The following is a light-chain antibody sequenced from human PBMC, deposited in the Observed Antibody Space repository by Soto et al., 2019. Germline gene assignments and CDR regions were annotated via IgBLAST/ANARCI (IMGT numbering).Light chain of an antibody. CDR2: AKT. Sequence: QSVLTQPPSVSGAPGQRVTISFTGSSSNIGAGYDVQWYQQLPGTAPKLRIYAKTNRLSGVPDPFSGSKSGTSGSLAITGLQAEDEAEYYCQSYDNNLRVVFRGGTKVTVL. J-gene: IGLJ2*01. CDR3: QSYDNNLRVV. V-gene: IGLV1-40*01. CDR1: SSNIGAGYD.